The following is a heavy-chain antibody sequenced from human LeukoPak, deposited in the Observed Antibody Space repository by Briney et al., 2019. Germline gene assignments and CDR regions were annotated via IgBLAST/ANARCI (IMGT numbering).Heavy chain of an antibody. J-gene: IGHJ4*02. D-gene: IGHD3-22*01. CDR3: ARTRSSGYLTFDY. CDR1: GGTFSSYA. Sequence: AASVTVSCKASGGTFSSYAISWVRQAPGQGLEWMGGIIPIFGTANYAQKFQGRVTITADESTSTAYMELSSLRSEDTAVYYCARTRSSGYLTFDYWGQGILVTVSS. V-gene: IGHV1-69*13. CDR2: IIPIFGTA.